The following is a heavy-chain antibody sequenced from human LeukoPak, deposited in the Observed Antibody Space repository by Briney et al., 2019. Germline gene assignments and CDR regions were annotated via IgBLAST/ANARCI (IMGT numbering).Heavy chain of an antibody. CDR3: ARGRSVVYLDY. Sequence: GGSLRLSCVASGITFSSYSMNWVRQAPGKGLEWVSYISSFSGTINYADSVKGRFTISRDNAKNSLYLQMNSLRAEDTAVYYCARGRSVVYLDYWGQGTLVTVSS. D-gene: IGHD2-2*01. CDR1: GITFSSYS. J-gene: IGHJ4*02. V-gene: IGHV3-48*01. CDR2: ISSFSGTI.